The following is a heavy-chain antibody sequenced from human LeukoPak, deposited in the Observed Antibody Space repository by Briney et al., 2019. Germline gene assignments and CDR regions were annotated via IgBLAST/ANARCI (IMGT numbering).Heavy chain of an antibody. V-gene: IGHV3-7*03. CDR1: GFSFSSYW. J-gene: IGHJ4*02. D-gene: IGHD6-19*01. CDR3: ARSVAGFDY. Sequence: GGSLRLSCSASGFSFSSYWMAWVRQAPGKGLEWVANIKQDGSERYYVDSVKGRFTISRDNAKNSLYLQMYGLRAEHTAVYCCARSVAGFDYWGQGTLVTVSS. CDR2: IKQDGSER.